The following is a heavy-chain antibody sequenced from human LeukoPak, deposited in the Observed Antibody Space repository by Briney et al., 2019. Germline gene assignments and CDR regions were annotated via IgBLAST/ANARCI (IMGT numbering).Heavy chain of an antibody. D-gene: IGHD4-11*01. CDR3: AKGPNDSSNYLFDY. J-gene: IGHJ4*02. CDR2: IYDSGVEK. V-gene: IGHV3-23*01. CDR1: GFTFSRHA. Sequence: GGSLRLSCAASGFTFSRHAMSWVRRAPGKGLEWVSLIYDSGVEKYYADSVKGRFTISRDNSKNTLYVQMNSLGAEDTAVYYCAKGPNDSSNYLFDYWGQGTLVTVSS.